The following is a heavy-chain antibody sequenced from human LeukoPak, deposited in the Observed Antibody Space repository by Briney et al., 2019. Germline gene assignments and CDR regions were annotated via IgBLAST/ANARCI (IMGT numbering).Heavy chain of an antibody. Sequence: PGGSLILSCAASGFTFSSYAMSWVRQAPGKGLEWVSAISGSGGSTYYADSVKGRFTISRDNSKNTLYLQLNSLRAEDTAVYYCATGMIRDYDFWSGHTTSQAPDAFDIWGQGTMVTVSS. J-gene: IGHJ3*02. CDR1: GFTFSSYA. D-gene: IGHD3-3*01. V-gene: IGHV3-23*01. CDR2: ISGSGGST. CDR3: ATGMIRDYDFWSGHTTSQAPDAFDI.